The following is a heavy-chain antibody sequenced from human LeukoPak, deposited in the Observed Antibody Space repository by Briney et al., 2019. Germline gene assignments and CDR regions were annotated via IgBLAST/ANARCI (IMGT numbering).Heavy chain of an antibody. Sequence: GRSLRLSCAASGFTFDDYAMHWVRQAPGKGLEWVSGISWNSGSIGYADSVKGRLTISRDNAKNSLYLQMNSLRAEDTALYYCAKASTVTTHYFDYWGQGTLVTVSS. D-gene: IGHD4-17*01. J-gene: IGHJ4*02. CDR1: GFTFDDYA. CDR2: ISWNSGSI. CDR3: AKASTVTTHYFDY. V-gene: IGHV3-9*01.